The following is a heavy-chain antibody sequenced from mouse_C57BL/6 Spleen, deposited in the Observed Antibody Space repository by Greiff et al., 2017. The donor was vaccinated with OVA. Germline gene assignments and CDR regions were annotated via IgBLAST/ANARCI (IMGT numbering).Heavy chain of an antibody. CDR2: ISSGGSYT. CDR1: GFTFSSYG. D-gene: IGHD2-2*01. J-gene: IGHJ2*01. V-gene: IGHV5-6*01. CDR3: ARSSTMVTDYFDY. Sequence: EVKVVESGGDLVKPGGSLKLSCAASGFTFSSYGMSWVRQTPDKRLEWVATISSGGSYTYYPDSVKGRFTISRDNAKNTLYLQTSSLKSEDTAMYYCARSSTMVTDYFDYWGQGTTLTVSS.